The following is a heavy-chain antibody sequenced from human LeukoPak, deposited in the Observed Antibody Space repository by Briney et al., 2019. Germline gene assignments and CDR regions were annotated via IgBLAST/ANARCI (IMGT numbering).Heavy chain of an antibody. V-gene: IGHV3-13*01. CDR2: IGTAGDT. Sequence: GGSLRLSCAASGFTFSTYDMHWVHQTTGKGLEWVSAIGTAGDTYYPGSVRGRFTISRENAKNSLYLQMNSLRAGDTAVYYCARGIVGALYMDVWGKGTTVTVSS. D-gene: IGHD1-26*01. CDR1: GFTFSTYD. CDR3: ARGIVGALYMDV. J-gene: IGHJ6*03.